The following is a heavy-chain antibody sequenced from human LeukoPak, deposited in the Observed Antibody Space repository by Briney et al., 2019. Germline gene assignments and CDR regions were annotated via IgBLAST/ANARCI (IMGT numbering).Heavy chain of an antibody. CDR1: GGFISSYY. V-gene: IGHV4-4*08. CDR3: VRDRELTY. CDR2: VYSSGNT. Sequence: SETLSLTCPVSGGFISSYYWSWIRQPPGKGLEWIGYVYSSGNTNYSPSLKGRAIISADTSKNQFSLKLTSVTAADTAVYYCVRDRELTYWGQGILVTVSS. D-gene: IGHD3-10*01. J-gene: IGHJ4*02.